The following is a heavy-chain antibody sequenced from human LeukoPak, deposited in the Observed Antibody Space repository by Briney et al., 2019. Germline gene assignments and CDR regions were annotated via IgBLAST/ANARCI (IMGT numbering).Heavy chain of an antibody. CDR2: INQYGST. V-gene: IGHV4-34*01. Sequence: SETLSLTCGVFGGPFSGYYWSWIREAPGKAREWIGEINQYGSTKYNPSLRRRVTLSVDTSKKHFSLNQTSVTAADSGVYYCGRSLPESEARGGYWFDPGGEGTLATVST. CDR1: GGPFSGYY. D-gene: IGHD3-16*01. CDR3: GRSLPESEARGGYWFDP. J-gene: IGHJ5*02.